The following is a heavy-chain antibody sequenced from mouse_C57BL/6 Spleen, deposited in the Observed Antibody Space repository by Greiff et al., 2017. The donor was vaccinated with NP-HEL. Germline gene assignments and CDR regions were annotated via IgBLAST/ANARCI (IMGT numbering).Heavy chain of an antibody. Sequence: QVQLKQPGAELVRPGSSVKLSCKASGYTFTSYWMHWVKQRPIQGLEWIGNIDPSDSETHYTQKFKDKATLTVDKSSSTAYMQLSSLTSEDSAVYYCAREGITTVLDYWGQGTTLTVSS. V-gene: IGHV1-52*01. CDR3: AREGITTVLDY. D-gene: IGHD1-1*01. CDR1: GYTFTSYW. CDR2: IDPSDSET. J-gene: IGHJ2*01.